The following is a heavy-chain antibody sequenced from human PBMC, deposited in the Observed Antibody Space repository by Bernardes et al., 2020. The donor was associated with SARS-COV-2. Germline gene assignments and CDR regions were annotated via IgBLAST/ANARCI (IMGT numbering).Heavy chain of an antibody. V-gene: IGHV5-51*01. CDR3: ARRPSNLVGAPYYFDY. Sequence: GESLKISCKGSGYSFTSYWIGWVRQMPGKGLEWMGIIYPGDSDTRYSPSFQGQVTISADKSISTAYLQWSSLKASDTAMYYCARRPSNLVGAPYYFDYWGQGTLVTVSS. J-gene: IGHJ4*02. D-gene: IGHD1-26*01. CDR2: IYPGDSDT. CDR1: GYSFTSYW.